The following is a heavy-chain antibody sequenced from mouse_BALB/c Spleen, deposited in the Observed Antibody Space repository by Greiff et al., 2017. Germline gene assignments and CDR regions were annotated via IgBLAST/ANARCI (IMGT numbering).Heavy chain of an antibody. CDR2: IDPANGNT. CDR1: GFNIKDSY. J-gene: IGHJ4*01. CDR3: ARPYDGYCDGYYAMDY. D-gene: IGHD2-3*01. Sequence: EVKLMESGAELVKPGASVKLSCTASGFNIKDSYMHWVKQRPEQGLEWIGRIDPANGNTKYDPKFQGKATITADTSSNTAYLQLSSLTSEDTAVYYCARPYDGYCDGYYAMDYWGRGTSVTVSS. V-gene: IGHV14-3*02.